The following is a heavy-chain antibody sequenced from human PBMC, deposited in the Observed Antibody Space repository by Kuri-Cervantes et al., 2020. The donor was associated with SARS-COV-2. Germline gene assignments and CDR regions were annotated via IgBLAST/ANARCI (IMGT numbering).Heavy chain of an antibody. Sequence: GGSLRLSCVASGFSFSNYVMHWVRQAPGKGLEWVAIISYDGGYENYADSVQGRFTISRDNDKHTLYLQVNSVKTEDTAVYYCARDPYVGSGYYLLDFWGQGTLVTVSS. CDR1: GFSFSNYV. CDR3: ARDPYVGSGYYLLDF. J-gene: IGHJ4*02. D-gene: IGHD3-22*01. CDR2: ISYDGGYE. V-gene: IGHV3-30*03.